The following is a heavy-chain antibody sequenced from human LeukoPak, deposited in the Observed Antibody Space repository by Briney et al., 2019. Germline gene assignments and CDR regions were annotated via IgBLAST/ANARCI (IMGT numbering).Heavy chain of an antibody. CDR2: IFHSGST. D-gene: IGHD5-24*01. J-gene: IGHJ3*01. CDR1: GGSISRSDW. V-gene: IGHV4-4*02. Sequence: PSETLSLTCAVSGGSISRSDWWSWVRQSAGKGLEWIGEIFHSGSTKYNPSLKSRVTISVDKSKNQFSLNLTSVTAADTAMYYCARDASLQTGAFDVWGQGTMVTVSS. CDR3: ARDASLQTGAFDV.